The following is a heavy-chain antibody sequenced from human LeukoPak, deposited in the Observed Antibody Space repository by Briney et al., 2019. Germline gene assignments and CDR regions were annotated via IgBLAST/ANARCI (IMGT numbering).Heavy chain of an antibody. Sequence: PSETLSLTCTVSGGSISSGAYYWSWIRQHPGKGLEWIGYIYYSGSTYYNPSLKSRVTMSVDTSKNQFSLRLSSVTAADTAVYFCVSGNGYDFRYFDYWGQGTLVTVSS. V-gene: IGHV4-31*03. CDR3: VSGNGYDFRYFDY. CDR2: IYYSGST. CDR1: GGSISSGAYY. D-gene: IGHD5-12*01. J-gene: IGHJ4*02.